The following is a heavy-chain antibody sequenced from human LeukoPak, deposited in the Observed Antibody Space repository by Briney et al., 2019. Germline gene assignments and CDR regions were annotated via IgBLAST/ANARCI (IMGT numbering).Heavy chain of an antibody. V-gene: IGHV3-7*01. CDR2: IKEDGSEI. J-gene: IGHJ4*02. CDR3: ARDYSSSSLDY. CDR1: GFNFSTYW. Sequence: PGGSLRLSCAASGFNFSTYWMTWVRQVLGKGLEWVANIKEDGSEIYYVDAVKGRFSISRDNAKSSLYLQMNSLRAEDTALYYCARDYSSSSLDYWGQGTLVTVSS. D-gene: IGHD6-6*01.